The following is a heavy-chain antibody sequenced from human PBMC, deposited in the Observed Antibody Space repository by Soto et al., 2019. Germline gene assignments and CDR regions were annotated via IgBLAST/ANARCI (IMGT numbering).Heavy chain of an antibody. CDR3: AGGGSGFYKT. J-gene: IGHJ3*01. CDR2: INGDGIST. V-gene: IGHV3-74*01. CDR1: GFTFSSYW. D-gene: IGHD3-22*01. Sequence: EVQLVESGGGLVQPGGSLRLSCAASGFTFSSYWMHWVRQAPGKGLVWVSRINGDGISTNYADSVKGRLTISRDNANNTLYLQMNSLRAEDTAVYYCAGGGSGFYKTWGKGTMVTVSS.